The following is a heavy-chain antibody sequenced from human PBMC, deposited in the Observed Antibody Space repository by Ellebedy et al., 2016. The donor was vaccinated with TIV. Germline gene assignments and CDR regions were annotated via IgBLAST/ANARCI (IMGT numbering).Heavy chain of an antibody. D-gene: IGHD6-19*01. V-gene: IGHV3-23*01. CDR1: GFTFNNYG. Sequence: PGGSLRLSCAASGFTFNNYGMSWVRQGPGKGLEWVSGITGSGGTTYYADSVKGRFTISRDNSQNTLYLHMHSLRDEDTAVYYCARDPYSSGWSAIGYFDLWGQGALVTVSS. J-gene: IGHJ4*02. CDR3: ARDPYSSGWSAIGYFDL. CDR2: ITGSGGTT.